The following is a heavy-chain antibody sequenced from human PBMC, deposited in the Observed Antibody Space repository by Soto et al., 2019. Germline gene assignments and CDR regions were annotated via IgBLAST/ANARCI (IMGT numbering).Heavy chain of an antibody. CDR1: GYTFTSYG. D-gene: IGHD3-22*01. CDR2: ISAYNGNT. J-gene: IGHJ4*02. Sequence: QVQLVQSGAEVKKPGASVKVSCKASGYTFTSYGISWVRQAPGQGLEWMGWISAYNGNTNYAQKLQGRVTMTTDTSXSXXYMELRSLRSDDTAVYYCAREGYYDSSGYATPFDYWGQGTLVTVSS. V-gene: IGHV1-18*01. CDR3: AREGYYDSSGYATPFDY.